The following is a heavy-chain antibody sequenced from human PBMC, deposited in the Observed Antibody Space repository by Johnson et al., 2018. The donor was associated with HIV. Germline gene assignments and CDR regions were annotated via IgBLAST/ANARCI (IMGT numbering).Heavy chain of an antibody. CDR1: GFTFDDYG. D-gene: IGHD2-2*01. J-gene: IGHJ3*02. Sequence: EVQLVESGGGVVRPGGSLRLSCAASGFTFDDYGMNWVRQAPGKGLEWVSGFTWDGARTAYADPVKGRFTISRDNAKKSLYVQMNSLRAEDTALYYCARERRSTNTWYVRDAFDIWGQGTMVTVSS. CDR2: FTWDGART. V-gene: IGHV3-20*04. CDR3: ARERRSTNTWYVRDAFDI.